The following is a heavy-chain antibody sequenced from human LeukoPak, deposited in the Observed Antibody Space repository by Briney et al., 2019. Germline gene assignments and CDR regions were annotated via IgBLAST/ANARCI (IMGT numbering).Heavy chain of an antibody. J-gene: IGHJ6*03. CDR1: GGSFSGYH. V-gene: IGHV4-34*01. D-gene: IGHD6-6*01. CDR2: INHSGST. Sequence: PSETLSLTCAVYGGSFSGYHWTWIRQPPGKGLEWIGEINHSGSTKYSPSLKSRVTISVDTPKNQFSLKLTSVTAADTAVYFCARATEGYSSSDVYMDVWGKGTTVTVSS. CDR3: ARATEGYSSSDVYMDV.